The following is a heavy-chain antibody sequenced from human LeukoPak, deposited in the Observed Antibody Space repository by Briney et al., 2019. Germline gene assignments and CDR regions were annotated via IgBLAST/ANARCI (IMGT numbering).Heavy chain of an antibody. V-gene: IGHV3-21*01. CDR2: ISSSGSYI. Sequence: GGSLRLSCAASRFTFSSYSMNWVRQAPGKGLEWVSSISSSGSYIYYADSVKGRFTISRDNAKNSLYLQMNSLRAEDSAVYYCARDRLHYGEYEKTFDYWGQGTLVTVSS. CDR1: RFTFSSYS. D-gene: IGHD4-17*01. J-gene: IGHJ4*02. CDR3: ARDRLHYGEYEKTFDY.